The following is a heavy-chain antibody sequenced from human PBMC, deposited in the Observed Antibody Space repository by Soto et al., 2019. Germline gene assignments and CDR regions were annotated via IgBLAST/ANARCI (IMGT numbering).Heavy chain of an antibody. D-gene: IGHD2-15*01. CDR3: ARGDLLAAYYYYYYYGMDV. CDR1: GFTFSSYW. J-gene: IGHJ6*02. V-gene: IGHV3-7*03. CDR2: IKQDGSEK. Sequence: GGSLRLSCAASGFTFSSYWMSWVRQAPGKGLEWVANIKQDGSEKYYVDSVKGRFTISRDNAKNSLYLQMNSLRAEDTAVYYCARGDLLAAYYYYYYYGMDVWGQGTTVPVSS.